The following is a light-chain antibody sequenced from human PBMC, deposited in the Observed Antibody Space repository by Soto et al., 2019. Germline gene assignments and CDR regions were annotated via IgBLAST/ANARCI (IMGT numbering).Light chain of an antibody. J-gene: IGLJ1*01. Sequence: QSVLTQPASVSGSPGQSVTISCTGTSSDVGAYNYVTWYQHLPGKAPKLLIYDDNNRPSGVSNRFSGSKSGNTASLTISGLQAEDEADYYCSSYATSSTACVFGAGTKLTVL. V-gene: IGLV2-14*03. CDR2: DDN. CDR1: SSDVGAYNY. CDR3: SSYATSSTACV.